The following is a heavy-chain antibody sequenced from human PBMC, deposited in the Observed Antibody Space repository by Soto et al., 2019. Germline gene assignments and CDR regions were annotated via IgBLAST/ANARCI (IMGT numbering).Heavy chain of an antibody. CDR2: IYYSGST. Sequence: QVQLQESGPGLVKPSQTLSLTCTVSGGSISSGDYYWRWIRQPPGKGLEWIGYIYYSGSTYYNPSLKSLVTISIDTSKNQFSLTLSSVTAADTAVYYCARHRDDHSDWYFDLWGRGTLVPVSS. D-gene: IGHD4-4*01. CDR1: GGSISSGDYY. CDR3: ARHRDDHSDWYFDL. J-gene: IGHJ2*01. V-gene: IGHV4-30-4*01.